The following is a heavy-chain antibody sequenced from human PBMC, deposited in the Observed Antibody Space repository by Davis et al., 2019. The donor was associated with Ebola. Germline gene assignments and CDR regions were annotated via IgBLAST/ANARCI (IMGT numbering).Heavy chain of an antibody. CDR2: IYYSGST. J-gene: IGHJ4*02. V-gene: IGHV4-39*01. Sequence: PSETLSLTCTVSGGSISNPYNYWSWIRQPPGKRPEWIATIYYSGSTYYNPSFKSRLIISVDTSTNQFSLKLTSVSAADTAVYYCARNTSGFGYFDHWGQGTLVIVSA. CDR3: ARNTSGFGYFDH. CDR1: GGSISNPYNY. D-gene: IGHD6-19*01.